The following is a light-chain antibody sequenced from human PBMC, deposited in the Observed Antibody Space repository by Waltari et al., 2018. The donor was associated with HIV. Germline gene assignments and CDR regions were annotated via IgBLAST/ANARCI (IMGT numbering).Light chain of an antibody. CDR3: QQANSFPGT. Sequence: DIQRTQSPSSVSASVGDRVSITCRARQDIGNWLAWYQQKPGTAPQLLIYGISSLQSAVPSRFGVSGSGTDFTLTISSLQPEDFATFYCQQANSFPGTFSQGTRLEI. J-gene: IGKJ5*01. CDR1: QDIGNW. V-gene: IGKV1-12*01. CDR2: GIS.